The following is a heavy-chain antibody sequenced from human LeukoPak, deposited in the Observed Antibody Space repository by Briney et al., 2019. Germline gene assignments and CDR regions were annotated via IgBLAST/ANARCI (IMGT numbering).Heavy chain of an antibody. V-gene: IGHV4-38-2*01. CDR1: TYSISSGYS. CDR2: MYLSGPT. CDR3: AKTDYGHYSGFEV. D-gene: IGHD4-17*01. J-gene: IGHJ3*01. Sequence: SETLSLTCVVSTYSISSGYSWGWIRQPPGKGLAWLVSMYLSGPTHYNPSLTSRVTISIDKSENQFSPQVMFVPAAHSAIYFCAKTDYGHYSGFEVWGQGIMVTVSS.